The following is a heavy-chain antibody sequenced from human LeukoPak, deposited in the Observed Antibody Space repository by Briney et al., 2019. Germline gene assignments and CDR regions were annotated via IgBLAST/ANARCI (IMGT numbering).Heavy chain of an antibody. CDR1: GFTFGSYA. CDR2: ISGSGGGT. D-gene: IGHD1-26*01. Sequence: PGGSLRLSCAASGFTFGSYAMSWVRQAPGKGLEWVSGISGSGGGTYYADSVKGRFTISRDNSNNTVYLQMSSLRDEDTAVYYCATDQVVGATNRLYYWGQGTLVTVSS. CDR3: ATDQVVGATNRLYY. V-gene: IGHV3-23*01. J-gene: IGHJ4*02.